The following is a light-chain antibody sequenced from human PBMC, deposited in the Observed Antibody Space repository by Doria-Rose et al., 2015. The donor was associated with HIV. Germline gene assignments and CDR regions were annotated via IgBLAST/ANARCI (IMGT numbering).Light chain of an antibody. CDR3: HQYGTSWT. Sequence: IVLTQSPGTLSLSPGERATLSCRASQSFSSTYLAWYQQKPGQAPSLLIYDGSTRATGIPDRFNASGSGTDFTLTINRLEPKDFALYYCHQYGTSWTFGQGTKVEI. CDR1: QSFSSTY. V-gene: IGKV3-20*01. J-gene: IGKJ1*01. CDR2: DGS.